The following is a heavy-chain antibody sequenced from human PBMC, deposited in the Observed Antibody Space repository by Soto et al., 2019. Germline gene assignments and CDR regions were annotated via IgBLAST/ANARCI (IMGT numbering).Heavy chain of an antibody. J-gene: IGHJ3*02. V-gene: IGHV4-34*01. D-gene: IGHD1-1*01. Sequence: QVQLQQWGAGLLKPSETLSLTCAVYGGSVNSGNYYWSWIRQPPGKGLEWIGEMSHSGGTHFNPSLKSRVPISVDTSKHQFSLKMSSVTAADTALYYCARVERGTATTVVDAFDIWGPGTLVTVSS. CDR1: GGSVNSGNYY. CDR2: MSHSGGT. CDR3: ARVERGTATTVVDAFDI.